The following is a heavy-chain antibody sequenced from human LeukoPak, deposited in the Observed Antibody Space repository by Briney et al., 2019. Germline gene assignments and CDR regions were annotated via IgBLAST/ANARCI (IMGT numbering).Heavy chain of an antibody. D-gene: IGHD1-7*01. Sequence: ASVKVSCKASGYTFTDRYLHWVRQAPGQGLEWMGWINPNSGVTYYQQGFQGRLTLTRDTSVSTAYLELSRLNSDDTAVYYCARENWNYDYWGQGTLVTVSS. V-gene: IGHV1-2*02. CDR2: INPNSGVT. CDR3: ARENWNYDY. J-gene: IGHJ4*02. CDR1: GYTFTDRY.